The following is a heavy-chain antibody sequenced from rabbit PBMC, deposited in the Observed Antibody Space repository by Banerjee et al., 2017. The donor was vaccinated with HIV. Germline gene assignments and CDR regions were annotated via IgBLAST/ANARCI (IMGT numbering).Heavy chain of an antibody. CDR1: GSDISSNA. D-gene: IGHD7-1*01. Sequence: QEQLVESGGGLVQPEGSLTLTCKASGSDISSNAMCWVRQAPGKGLEWIACIDTHSSGSTYYANWAQGRFTISKTSSTTVTLQMTSVTAADTATYFCARDPGYVGDGWYLDLWGPGTLVTVS. CDR3: ARDPGYVGDGWYLDL. J-gene: IGHJ4*01. V-gene: IGHV1S45*01. CDR2: IDTHSSGST.